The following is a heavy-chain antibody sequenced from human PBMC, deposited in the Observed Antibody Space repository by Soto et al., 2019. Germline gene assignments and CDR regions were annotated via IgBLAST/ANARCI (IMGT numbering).Heavy chain of an antibody. CDR3: AKVGAVAGTSILGRYFQH. CDR1: GFTFTTAW. CDR2: IKSKTDGGST. D-gene: IGHD6-19*01. J-gene: IGHJ1*01. Sequence: GGSLRLSCAASGFTFTTAWINWVRQAPGKGLEWVGRIKSKTDGGSTYYADSVKGRFTISRDNSKNTLYLQMNSLRAEDTAVYYCAKVGAVAGTSILGRYFQHWGQGTLVTVSS. V-gene: IGHV3-15*07.